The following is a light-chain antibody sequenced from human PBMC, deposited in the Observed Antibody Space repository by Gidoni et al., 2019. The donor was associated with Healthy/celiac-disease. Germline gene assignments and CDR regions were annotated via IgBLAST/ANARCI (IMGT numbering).Light chain of an antibody. J-gene: IGKJ5*01. V-gene: IGKV4-1*01. Sequence: DIVMTQSPDFLAVSPGERATINCKSSQSVLYSSNNKNYLAWYQQKPGQPPKLLIYWASTQESGVPDRFSGSGSGTDFTLTISSLQAEDVAVYYCQQYYSTPPITFGQGTRLEIK. CDR3: QQYYSTPPIT. CDR2: WAS. CDR1: QSVLYSSNNKNY.